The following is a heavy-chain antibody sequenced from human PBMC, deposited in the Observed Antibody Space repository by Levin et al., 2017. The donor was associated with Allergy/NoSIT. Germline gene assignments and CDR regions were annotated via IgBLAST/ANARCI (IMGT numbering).Heavy chain of an antibody. V-gene: IGHV3-49*03. J-gene: IGHJ4*02. CDR3: TRDPQLLYGPPRISFDY. D-gene: IGHD2-2*02. CDR1: GFTFGDYA. CDR2: LLLPSSFFPP. Sequence: SLFLSCTASGFTFGDYAMSWFRQAPGPFLFFFFFLLLPSSFFPPSSSSAVKGRFTISRDDSKTIAYLQMNSLKTEDTAVYYCTRDPQLLYGPPRISFDYWGQGTLVTVSS.